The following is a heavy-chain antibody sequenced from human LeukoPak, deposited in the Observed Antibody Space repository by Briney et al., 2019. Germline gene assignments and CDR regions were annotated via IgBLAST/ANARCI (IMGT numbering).Heavy chain of an antibody. CDR1: GGSISSYY. Sequence: PSETLSLTCTVSGGSISSYYWSWIRQPPGKGLEWIGYIYTSGSTNYNPSLKSRVTISVDTSKNQFSLKLSSVTAADTAVYYCARGYGDYSADYWGQGTLVTVSS. J-gene: IGHJ4*02. CDR2: IYTSGST. CDR3: ARGYGDYSADY. D-gene: IGHD4-17*01. V-gene: IGHV4-4*09.